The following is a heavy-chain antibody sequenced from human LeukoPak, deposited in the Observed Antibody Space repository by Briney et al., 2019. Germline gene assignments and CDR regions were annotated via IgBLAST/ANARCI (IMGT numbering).Heavy chain of an antibody. V-gene: IGHV3-23*01. D-gene: IGHD5-18*01. CDR2: ISGNGGYT. CDR3: AKGAQLWLRGRIY. Sequence: GGSLRLSCAASDFSFITYAMTWVRQAPGKGLEWVSAISGNGGYTYYADSIKGRFTVSRDNSKNTLYLQMNSLRAEDTAVYYCAKGAQLWLRGRIYWGQGTLVTVSS. J-gene: IGHJ4*02. CDR1: DFSFITYA.